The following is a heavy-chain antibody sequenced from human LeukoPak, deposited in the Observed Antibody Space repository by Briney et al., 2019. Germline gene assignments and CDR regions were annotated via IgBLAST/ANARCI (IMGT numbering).Heavy chain of an antibody. J-gene: IGHJ4*02. D-gene: IGHD6-13*01. Sequence: AGGSLRLSCAASGFTFSSYWMSWVRQAPGKGLEWVANIKQDGSEKYYVDSVKGRFTISRDNAKNSLYLQMNSLRAEDTAVYYCARFGSDPYLIAAAADFDYWGQGTLVTVSS. CDR2: IKQDGSEK. CDR1: GFTFSSYW. CDR3: ARFGSDPYLIAAAADFDY. V-gene: IGHV3-7*01.